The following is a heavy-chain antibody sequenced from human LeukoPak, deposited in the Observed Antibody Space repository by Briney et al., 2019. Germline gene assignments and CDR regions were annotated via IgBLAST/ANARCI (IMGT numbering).Heavy chain of an antibody. CDR3: ATLRSGSDAA. Sequence: ASVKVSCKASGYTFTSYYMHWVRQVPGQGLEWMGKINPSGGSASSAQTFQGRVTMTRDTSTSTVYMELSGLRSEDTAVFYCATLRSGSDAAWGQGTLVTVSS. V-gene: IGHV1-46*01. CDR2: INPSGGSA. CDR1: GYTFTSYY. D-gene: IGHD3-10*01. J-gene: IGHJ5*02.